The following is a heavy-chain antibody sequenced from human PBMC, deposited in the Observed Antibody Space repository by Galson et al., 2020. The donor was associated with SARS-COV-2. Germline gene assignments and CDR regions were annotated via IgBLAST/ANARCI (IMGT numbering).Heavy chain of an antibody. V-gene: IGHV4-30-4*01. Sequence: SETLSLTCTVSGGSISSGDYYWSWIRQPPGKGLEWIGYIYYSGSTHYNPSLKSRVTISVDTSKNQFSLKLSSVTAADTAVYYCARVIAVAGTGQYYFDYWGQGTLVTVSS. CDR2: IYYSGST. D-gene: IGHD6-19*01. CDR1: GGSISSGDYY. J-gene: IGHJ4*02. CDR3: ARVIAVAGTGQYYFDY.